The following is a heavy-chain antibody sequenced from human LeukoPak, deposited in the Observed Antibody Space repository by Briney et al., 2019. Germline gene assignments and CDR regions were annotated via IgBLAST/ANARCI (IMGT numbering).Heavy chain of an antibody. Sequence: GGSLRLSCAASGFTVSSNYMSWVRQAPGKGLEWVSVIYSGGSTYYADSVKGRFTISRDNSKNTLYLQMNSLRAEDTAVYYCTVSGYSSSWYGKLDYWGQGTLVTVSS. CDR1: GFTVSSNY. CDR2: IYSGGST. D-gene: IGHD6-13*01. J-gene: IGHJ4*02. CDR3: TVSGYSSSWYGKLDY. V-gene: IGHV3-66*01.